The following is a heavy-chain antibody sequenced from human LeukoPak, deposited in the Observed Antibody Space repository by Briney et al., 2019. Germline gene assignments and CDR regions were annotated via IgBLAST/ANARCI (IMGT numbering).Heavy chain of an antibody. Sequence: PGGSLRLSCAASGFTFSSYGMHWVRQAPGKGLEWVAFIRYDGSNKYYTDSVKGRFTISRDNSKNTLYLQMNSLRAEDTAVYYCAKDTRSWGIAARHFDYWGQGTLVTVSS. CDR3: AKDTRSWGIAARHFDY. D-gene: IGHD6-6*01. V-gene: IGHV3-30*02. CDR2: IRYDGSNK. CDR1: GFTFSSYG. J-gene: IGHJ4*02.